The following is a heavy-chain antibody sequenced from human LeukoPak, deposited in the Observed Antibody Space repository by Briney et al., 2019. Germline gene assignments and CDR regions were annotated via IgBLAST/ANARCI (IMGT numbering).Heavy chain of an antibody. CDR2: IYSGGST. J-gene: IGHJ4*02. V-gene: IGHV3-66*01. D-gene: IGHD3-9*01. CDR3: AREDRYYDILTGWFSYFDY. Sequence: GGSLRLSCAASGFTVSSNYMSWVRQAPGKGLEWVSVIYSGGSTYYADSVKGRFTISRDNSKNTLYLQMNSLRAEDTAVYYCAREDRYYDILTGWFSYFDYWGQGTLVTVSS. CDR1: GFTVSSNY.